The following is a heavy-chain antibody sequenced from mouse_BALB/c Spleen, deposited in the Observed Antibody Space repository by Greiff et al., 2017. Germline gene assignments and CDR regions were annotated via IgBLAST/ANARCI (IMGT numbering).Heavy chain of an antibody. Sequence: EVMLVESGGGLVQPGGSLKLSCAASGFTFSSFGMHWVRQAPEKGLEWVAYISSGSSTIYYADTVKGRFTISRDNPKNTLFLQMTSLRSEDTAMYYCARRDYGNYGYAMDYWGQGTSVTVSS. J-gene: IGHJ4*01. CDR1: GFTFSSFG. CDR2: ISSGSSTI. CDR3: ARRDYGNYGYAMDY. V-gene: IGHV5-17*02. D-gene: IGHD2-1*01.